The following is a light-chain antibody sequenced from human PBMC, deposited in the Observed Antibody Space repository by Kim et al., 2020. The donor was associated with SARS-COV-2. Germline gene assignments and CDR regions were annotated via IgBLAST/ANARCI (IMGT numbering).Light chain of an antibody. CDR3: SSYTSSSTARNYV. V-gene: IGLV2-14*01. CDR2: DVS. CDR1: SSDVGGYNY. J-gene: IGLJ1*01. Sequence: QSALTQHASVSGSPGQSITISCTGTSSDVGGYNYVSWYQQHPGKAPKLMIYDVSKRPSGVSNRFSGSKSGNTASLTISWLQAEDEADYYCSSYTSSSTARNYVVGTGTKVTVL.